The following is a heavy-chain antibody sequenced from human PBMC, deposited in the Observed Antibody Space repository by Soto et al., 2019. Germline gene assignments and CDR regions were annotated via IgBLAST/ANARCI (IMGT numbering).Heavy chain of an antibody. CDR3: ARNPPAIVGRYFDY. D-gene: IGHD2-21*01. V-gene: IGHV4-61*01. Sequence: PSETLSLTCPVSGGSVSSGIYYWSRLRQPPGKGPEWIGYTYYSGSTNYNPSLKSRVTISVDTSKNQFSLKLSSVTAADTAVYYCARNPPAIVGRYFDYWGQGTLVTVSS. CDR2: TYYSGST. CDR1: GGSVSSGIYY. J-gene: IGHJ4*02.